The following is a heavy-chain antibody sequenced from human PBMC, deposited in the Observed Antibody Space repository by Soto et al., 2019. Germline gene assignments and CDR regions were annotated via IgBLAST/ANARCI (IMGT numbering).Heavy chain of an antibody. D-gene: IGHD3-9*01. Sequence: GSLRLSCAASGFTFSNAWMSWVRQAPGKGLEWVGRIKSKTDGGTTDYAAPVKGRFTISRDDSKNTLYLQMNSLKTEDTAVYYCTTTSSVVRYFDWLLCHDAFDIWGQGTMVTVSS. J-gene: IGHJ3*02. CDR3: TTTSSVVRYFDWLLCHDAFDI. V-gene: IGHV3-15*01. CDR1: GFTFSNAW. CDR2: IKSKTDGGTT.